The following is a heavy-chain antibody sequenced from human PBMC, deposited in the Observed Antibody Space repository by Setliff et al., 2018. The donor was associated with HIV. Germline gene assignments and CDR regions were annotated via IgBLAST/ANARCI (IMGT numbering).Heavy chain of an antibody. D-gene: IGHD3-22*01. J-gene: IGHJ4*02. Sequence: PGGSLRLSCAASGFTVSRFYMSWVRQAPGKGLEWVSVIYSDGSSYYADSVRGRFTISRDNYKNTLYLQMNSLRPEDTAVYYCAKAPGWLFLSHYWGQGTLVTVSS. V-gene: IGHV3-53*01. CDR3: AKAPGWLFLSHY. CDR2: IYSDGSS. CDR1: GFTVSRFY.